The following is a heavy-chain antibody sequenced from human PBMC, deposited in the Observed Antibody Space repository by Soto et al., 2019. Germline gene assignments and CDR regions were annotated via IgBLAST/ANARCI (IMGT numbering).Heavy chain of an antibody. D-gene: IGHD5-18*01. CDR2: IYYSGST. J-gene: IGHJ5*02. CDR3: VRAVDTAWFDP. Sequence: PSEPVSLTCTVAGTSISRYYWCCLLQPPEKGLEWIGYIYYSGSTNYTTSLKSRVTISVDTYKKQFSLKMSSVTAADTAVYYCVRAVDTAWFDPWG. V-gene: IGHV4-59*01. CDR1: GTSISRYY.